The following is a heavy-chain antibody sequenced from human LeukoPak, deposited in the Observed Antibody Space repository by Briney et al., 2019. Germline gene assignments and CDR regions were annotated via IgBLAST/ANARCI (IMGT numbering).Heavy chain of an antibody. J-gene: IGHJ4*02. Sequence: ASVKVSCKASGYTFTSYGISWVRQAPGQGLEWMGWMNPGSGDTAYAQKFQSRVTMTRDTSMSTAYMELNSLGSEDTAIYYCARGLGDYNTDWFPVSGYWGQGTPVTVSS. D-gene: IGHD3-9*01. CDR2: MNPGSGDT. CDR3: ARGLGDYNTDWFPVSGY. CDR1: GYTFTSYG. V-gene: IGHV1-8*02.